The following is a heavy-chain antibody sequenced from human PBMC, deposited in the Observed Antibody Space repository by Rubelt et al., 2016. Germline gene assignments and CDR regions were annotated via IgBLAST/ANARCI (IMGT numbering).Heavy chain of an antibody. CDR3: ARGDNRLAASGNWYFDL. D-gene: IGHD6-13*01. J-gene: IGHJ2*01. Sequence: QLQVQESGPGLVKPSETLSLTCTVSGDSISSSSYYWGWVRQPPGKGLEWIGEINPSGSTNHNPSLKSRVIVSVDTSKKQFSLQLGSGTAADTAVYYCARGDNRLAASGNWYFDLWGRGTLVTVSS. CDR1: GDSISSSSYY. CDR2: INPSGST. V-gene: IGHV4-39*07.